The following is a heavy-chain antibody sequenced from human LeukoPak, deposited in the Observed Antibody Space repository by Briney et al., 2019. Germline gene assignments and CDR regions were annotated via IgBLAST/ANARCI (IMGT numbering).Heavy chain of an antibody. D-gene: IGHD6-25*01. CDR3: ARAGKEQRWFDY. J-gene: IGHJ4*02. Sequence: GGSLRLSCAASGFTFSDYYMSWIRQAPGKGLEWASYISSSGSTIYYADSVKGRFTISRDNAKNSLYLQMNSLRAEDTAVCYCARAGKEQRWFDYWGQGTLVTVSS. CDR2: ISSSGSTI. V-gene: IGHV3-11*04. CDR1: GFTFSDYY.